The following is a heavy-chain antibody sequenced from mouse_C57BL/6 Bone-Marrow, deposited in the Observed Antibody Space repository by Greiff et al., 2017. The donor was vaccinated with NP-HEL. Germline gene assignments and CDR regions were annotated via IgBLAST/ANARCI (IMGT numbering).Heavy chain of an antibody. V-gene: IGHV1-81*01. J-gene: IGHJ4*01. Sequence: LVESGAELARPGASVKLSCKASGYTFTSYGISWVKQRTGQGLEWIGEIYPRSGNTYYNEKFKGKATLTADKSSSTAYMELRSLTSEDSAVYFCARCRGGAMDYWGQGTSVTVSS. CDR3: ARCRGGAMDY. CDR1: GYTFTSYG. CDR2: IYPRSGNT.